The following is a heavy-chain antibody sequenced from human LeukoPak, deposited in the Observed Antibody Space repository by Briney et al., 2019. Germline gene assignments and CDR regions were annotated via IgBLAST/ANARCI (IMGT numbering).Heavy chain of an antibody. CDR2: IYHRAST. CDR1: GYSISSGYY. Sequence: PSETLSLTCAVAGYSISSGYYWGWIRQPPGKGLEWIGRIYHRASTSYNPSLKSRVTISVDTSKNQSALKLSSVTAADAAVYYCARDGGGDETAVARPESWGQGTLVTVSS. CDR3: ARDGGGDETAVARPES. V-gene: IGHV4-38-2*02. D-gene: IGHD6-19*01. J-gene: IGHJ4*02.